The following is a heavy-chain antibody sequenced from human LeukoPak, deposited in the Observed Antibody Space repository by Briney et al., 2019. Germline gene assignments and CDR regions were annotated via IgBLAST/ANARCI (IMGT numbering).Heavy chain of an antibody. CDR2: VNRDGSET. CDR1: GFALSSHW. J-gene: IGHJ6*02. V-gene: IGHV3-7*03. CDR3: ARNNGMDV. Sequence: GGSLRLSCAASGFALSSHWMTWVRQVPGRGPEWVANVNRDGSETYYLDSVKGRFTISKDNAKNSLYLRMNSLRAEDTALYHCARNNGMDVWGQGTTVIVSS.